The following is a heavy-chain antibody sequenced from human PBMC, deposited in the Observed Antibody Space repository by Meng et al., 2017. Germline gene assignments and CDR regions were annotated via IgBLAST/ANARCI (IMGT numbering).Heavy chain of an antibody. Sequence: VHRVGSGGGLVRPGGALGLSCAASGFTFSSYGMTWVRQATGKGLEWVSAIGGSGGSTYYADSVKGRFTISRDNSKNTLYLQMNSLRVEDTAVYYCAKLIAPSAYWGQGTLVTVSS. V-gene: IGHV3-23*04. CDR1: GFTFSSYG. D-gene: IGHD2/OR15-2a*01. J-gene: IGHJ4*02. CDR3: AKLIAPSAY. CDR2: IGGSGGST.